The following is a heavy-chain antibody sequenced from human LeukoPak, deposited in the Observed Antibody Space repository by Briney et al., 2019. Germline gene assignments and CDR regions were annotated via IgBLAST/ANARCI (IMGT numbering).Heavy chain of an antibody. D-gene: IGHD4-17*01. CDR3: ARSHDYGDHAQAY. CDR1: GYTLTELS. CDR2: INPSGGST. Sequence: ASVKVSCKVSGYTLTELSMHWVRQAPGQGLEWMGIINPSGGSTSYAQKFQGRVTMTRDTSTSTVYMELSSLRSEDTAVYYCARSHDYGDHAQAYWGQGTLVTVSS. J-gene: IGHJ4*02. V-gene: IGHV1-46*01.